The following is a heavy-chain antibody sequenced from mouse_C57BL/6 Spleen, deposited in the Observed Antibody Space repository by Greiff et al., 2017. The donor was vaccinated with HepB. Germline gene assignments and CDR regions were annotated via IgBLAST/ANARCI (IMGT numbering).Heavy chain of an antibody. CDR3: ARESAPCAMDY. Sequence: VQLKESGPGMVKPSQSLSLTCTVTGYSITSGYDWHWIRHFPGNKLEWMGYISYSGSTNYNPSLKSRISITHDTSKNHFFLKLNSVTTEDTATYYCARESAPCAMDYWGQGTSVTVSS. J-gene: IGHJ4*01. V-gene: IGHV3-1*01. CDR2: ISYSGST. CDR1: GYSITSGYD. D-gene: IGHD6-1*01.